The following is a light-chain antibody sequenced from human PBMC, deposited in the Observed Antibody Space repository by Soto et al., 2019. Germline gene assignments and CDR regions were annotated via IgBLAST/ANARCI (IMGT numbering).Light chain of an antibody. CDR1: QTISSW. V-gene: IGKV1-5*03. J-gene: IGKJ1*01. Sequence: DIQMTQSPSTLSGSVGDRFTITCRASQTISSWLAWYQHKPGKAPKLLIYKASTLKSGVPSRFSGSGSGTEFTLTISSLQPDDFATYYXQHYNXYSEAFGQGTKGDIK. CDR2: KAS. CDR3: QHYNXYSEA.